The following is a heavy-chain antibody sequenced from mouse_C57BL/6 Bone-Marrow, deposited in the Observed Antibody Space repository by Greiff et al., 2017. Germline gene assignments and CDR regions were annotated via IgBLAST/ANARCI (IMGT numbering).Heavy chain of an antibody. D-gene: IGHD2-1*01. CDR1: GYTFTSYG. V-gene: IGHV1-81*01. CDR3: AREGVYGNYWYFDV. Sequence: VQLQQSGAELARPGASVKLSCKASGYTFTSYGISWVKQRTGQGLEWIGEIYPRSGNTYYNEKFKGKATLTADKSSSTAYMELRSLTSEDSAVYFCAREGVYGNYWYFDVWGTGTTVTVSS. J-gene: IGHJ1*03. CDR2: IYPRSGNT.